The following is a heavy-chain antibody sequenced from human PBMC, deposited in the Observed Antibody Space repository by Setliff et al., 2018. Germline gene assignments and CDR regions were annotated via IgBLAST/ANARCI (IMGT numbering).Heavy chain of an antibody. CDR3: ARGASNYDLLTGCDC. J-gene: IGHJ4*02. CDR2: INPNSGGT. V-gene: IGHV1-2*04. CDR1: GYTFTGYY. D-gene: IGHD3-9*01. Sequence: GASVKVSCKASGYTFTGYYMHWVRQAPGQGLEWMGWINPNSGGTNYAQKFQGWVTMTRDTSISTAYMELSRLRSDDTAVYYCARGASNYDLLTGCDCWGQGTLVTVSS.